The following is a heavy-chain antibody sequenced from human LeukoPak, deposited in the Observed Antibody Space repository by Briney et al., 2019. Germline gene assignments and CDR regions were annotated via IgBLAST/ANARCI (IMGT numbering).Heavy chain of an antibody. D-gene: IGHD2-21*01. CDR1: GFIFCDYA. J-gene: IGHJ4*02. CDR2: IRSKAYGGTT. CDR3: SRGLRGLDY. V-gene: IGHV3-49*04. Sequence: GGSLRLSCTASGFIFCDYAVTWVRQAPGKGLEWVGFIRSKAYGGTTEYAASVKGRFTISRDDSKSIAYLQMNSLKPEDTAVYYCSRGLRGLDYWGQGTLVTVSS.